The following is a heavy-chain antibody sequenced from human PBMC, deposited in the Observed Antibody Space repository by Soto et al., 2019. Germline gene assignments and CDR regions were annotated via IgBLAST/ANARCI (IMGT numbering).Heavy chain of an antibody. J-gene: IGHJ6*02. V-gene: IGHV1-69*01. Sequence: QVQLVQSGAEVKKPGSSVKVSCKASGGTFSSYAISWVRQAPGQGLEWMGGIITIFGTANYAQKFQGRVTITADESTSTAYMELSSLRSEDTAVYYCARHLPYCSSTSCYPHYYGMDVWGQGTTVTVSS. CDR2: IITIFGTA. CDR3: ARHLPYCSSTSCYPHYYGMDV. D-gene: IGHD2-2*01. CDR1: GGTFSSYA.